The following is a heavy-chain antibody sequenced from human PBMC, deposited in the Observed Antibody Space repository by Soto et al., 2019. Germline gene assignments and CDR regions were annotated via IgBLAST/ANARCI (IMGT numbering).Heavy chain of an antibody. CDR3: ACIFSGGYGYGFYYYGMDV. CDR1: GGSIASSLYY. Sequence: SETLSLTCTVSGGSIASSLYYWGWVRQSPGKGLEWIESIYYSGSTHYNPSPKSRVTVSVDTSKNQFSLKLSSVTAADTAVYYCACIFSGGYGYGFYYYGMDVWGQGTTVTVSS. D-gene: IGHD5-18*01. CDR2: IYYSGST. V-gene: IGHV4-39*01. J-gene: IGHJ6*02.